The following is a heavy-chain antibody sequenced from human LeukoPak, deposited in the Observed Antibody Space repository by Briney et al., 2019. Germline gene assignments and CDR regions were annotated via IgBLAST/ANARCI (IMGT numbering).Heavy chain of an antibody. J-gene: IGHJ5*02. Sequence: ASVKVSCKASGYTFTDYYMHWVRQAPGQGLEWMGWINPHSGGTNYAQKFQGGVTMTRDTSITTAYMDLSRLRSDDTAVYYCARVVVTMVRVTFNWFDPWGQGTLVTVSS. CDR3: ARVVVTMVRVTFNWFDP. V-gene: IGHV1-2*02. D-gene: IGHD3-10*01. CDR1: GYTFTDYY. CDR2: INPHSGGT.